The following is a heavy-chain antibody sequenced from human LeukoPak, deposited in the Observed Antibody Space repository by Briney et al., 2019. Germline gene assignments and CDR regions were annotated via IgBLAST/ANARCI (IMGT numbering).Heavy chain of an antibody. CDR1: GFTFSGYS. CDR2: FGTRSTSI. V-gene: IGHV3-21*01. D-gene: IGHD3-22*01. Sequence: GGSLRLSCTASGFTFSGYSMNWIRQAPGKGLEWVSSFGTRSTSIYHAGSVKGRFAISRDNAKNSLYLQMNSLRAEDTALYYCAREVSEGFDFWSQGTLVTVSS. J-gene: IGHJ4*02. CDR3: AREVSEGFDF.